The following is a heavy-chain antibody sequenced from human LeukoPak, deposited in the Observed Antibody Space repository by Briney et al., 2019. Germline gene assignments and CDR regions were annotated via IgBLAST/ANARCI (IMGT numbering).Heavy chain of an antibody. CDR3: ARSGIAAAGTTWDI. V-gene: IGHV4-30-4*01. J-gene: IGHJ3*02. CDR1: GGSISSGDYY. Sequence: SETLSLTCTVSGGSISSGDYYWSWIRQPPGKGLEWIGYIYYSGSTYYNPSLKSRVTISVDTSKNQFSLKLSSVTAADTAVYYCARSGIAAAGTTWDIWGQGTMVTVSS. CDR2: IYYSGST. D-gene: IGHD6-13*01.